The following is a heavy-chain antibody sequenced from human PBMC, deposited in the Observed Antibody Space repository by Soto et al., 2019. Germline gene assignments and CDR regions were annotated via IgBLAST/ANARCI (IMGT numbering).Heavy chain of an antibody. CDR2: ISYDGTNK. V-gene: IGHV3-30*18. J-gene: IGHJ4*02. Sequence: GGSLRLSCAASGFTFCTYGLHWVRQAPGKGLEWVAVISYDGTNKFYADSVKGRFTISRDNSKNTLFLQMNSLRAEDAAVYYCAKEDSDSVPYYPVSPGFDYCGPGTLVTVSS. CDR1: GFTFCTYG. CDR3: AKEDSDSVPYYPVSPGFDY. D-gene: IGHD3-22*01.